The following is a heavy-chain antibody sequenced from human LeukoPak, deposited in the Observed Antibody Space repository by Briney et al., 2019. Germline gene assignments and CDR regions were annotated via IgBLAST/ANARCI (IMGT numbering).Heavy chain of an antibody. D-gene: IGHD1-26*01. J-gene: IGHJ6*02. CDR3: ATWAFYHSLDV. CDR2: IDKDGRKT. Sequence: GGSLRLSCAASGFTLDAFAMHWVRQAPGKGLEWVSLIDKDGRKTYYADSVKGRFPISRDNSENSLYLQMNSLRTEDTALYYCATWAFYHSLDVWGRGATVIVSS. CDR1: GFTLDAFA. V-gene: IGHV3-43*02.